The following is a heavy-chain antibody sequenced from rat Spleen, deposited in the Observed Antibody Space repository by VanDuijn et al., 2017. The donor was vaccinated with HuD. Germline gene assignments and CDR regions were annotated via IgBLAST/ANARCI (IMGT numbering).Heavy chain of an antibody. CDR3: AKGGSPPFDS. CDR1: GYSITSNYR. J-gene: IGHJ2*01. CDR2: INSAGST. Sequence: EVQLQESGPGLVKPSLSLSLTCSVTGYSITSNYRWNWIRKFPGHKLEWMGYINSAGSTKYDPSLKSRISISRYTSKNQFFLQMNSLKSEDTATYYCAKGGSPPFDSWGQGVMVTVSS. V-gene: IGHV3-3*01. D-gene: IGHD3-1*01.